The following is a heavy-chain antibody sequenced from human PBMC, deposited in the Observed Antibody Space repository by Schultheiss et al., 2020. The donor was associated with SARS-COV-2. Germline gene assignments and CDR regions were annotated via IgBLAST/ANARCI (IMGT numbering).Heavy chain of an antibody. CDR2: IKQDGSEK. D-gene: IGHD6-13*01. Sequence: GESLKISCAASGFTFSGSVMHWVRQAPGKGLEWVANIKQDGSEKYYVDSVKGRFTISIDNAKNSLYLQMNSMRGEDTAVYYCAREVQQLFFDYWGQGTLVTVSS. CDR3: AREVQQLFFDY. V-gene: IGHV3-7*01. CDR1: GFTFSGSV. J-gene: IGHJ4*02.